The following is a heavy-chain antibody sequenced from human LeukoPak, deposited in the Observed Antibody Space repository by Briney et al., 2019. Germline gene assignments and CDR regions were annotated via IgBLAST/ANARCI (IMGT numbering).Heavy chain of an antibody. V-gene: IGHV4-59*01. Sequence: SETLSLTCTVSGGSISSYYWSWIRQPPGKGLEWIGYIYYSGSTNYNPSLKSRVTISVDTSKNRFSLKLSSVTAADTAVYYCARGIPPITMVRGVKARSYYLDYWGQGTLVTVSS. J-gene: IGHJ4*02. CDR3: ARGIPPITMVRGVKARSYYLDY. CDR2: IYYSGST. D-gene: IGHD3-10*01. CDR1: GGSISSYY.